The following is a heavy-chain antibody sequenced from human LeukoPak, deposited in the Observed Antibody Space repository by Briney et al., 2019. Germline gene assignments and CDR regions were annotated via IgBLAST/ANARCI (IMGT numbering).Heavy chain of an antibody. CDR1: GYTFTGYY. CDR3: AVDHLSMGATVDP. V-gene: IGHV1-2*02. Sequence: ASVKVSCKASGYTFTGYYMHWVRQAPGQGPEWMGWINPNSGGTNYAQKFQGRVTMTRDTSISTGYMELSRLRSADTAVYYCAVDHLSMGATVDPWGQGTLVTVSS. J-gene: IGHJ5*02. CDR2: INPNSGGT. D-gene: IGHD1-26*01.